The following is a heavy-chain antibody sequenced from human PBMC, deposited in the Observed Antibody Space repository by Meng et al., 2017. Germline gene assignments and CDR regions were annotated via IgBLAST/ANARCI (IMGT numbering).Heavy chain of an antibody. V-gene: IGHV4-39*07. CDR1: GGSISSSSYY. CDR3: AMIRIAAAVLDY. Sequence: QPQLQESGPGLAKPSETLSLTCTVSGGSISSSSYYWGWIRQPPGKGLEWIGSIYYSGSTYYNPSLKSRVTISVDTSKNQFSLKLSSVTAADTAVYYCAMIRIAAAVLDYWGQGTLVTVSS. J-gene: IGHJ4*02. D-gene: IGHD6-13*01. CDR2: IYYSGST.